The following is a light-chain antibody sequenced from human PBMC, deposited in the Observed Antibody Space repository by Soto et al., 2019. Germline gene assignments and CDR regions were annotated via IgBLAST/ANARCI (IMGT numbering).Light chain of an antibody. V-gene: IGKV1-39*01. CDR3: QQSYSTPYT. Sequence: DIQMTQSPSSLSVSVGDRVTITCRASQTISNYLTWYQQKPGTAPQLLMYASFNLQSGVPSRFSGSGSGTDFTLTISSLQPEDFATYYCQQSYSTPYTVGQGTNLEI. CDR1: QTISNY. CDR2: ASF. J-gene: IGKJ2*01.